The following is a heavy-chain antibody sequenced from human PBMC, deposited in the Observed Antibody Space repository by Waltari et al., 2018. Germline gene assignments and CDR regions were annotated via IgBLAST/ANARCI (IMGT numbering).Heavy chain of an antibody. CDR2: INSDGSST. Sequence: EVQLVESGGGLVQPGGSRRLSCAASGFHFSSSWMHWVRQAPGKGLVWVSRINSDGSSTSYADSVKGRFTISRDNAKNTLYLQMNSLRAEDTAVYYCARGIVGATYDYWGQGTLVTVSS. J-gene: IGHJ4*02. V-gene: IGHV3-74*01. CDR3: ARGIVGATYDY. CDR1: GFHFSSSW. D-gene: IGHD1-26*01.